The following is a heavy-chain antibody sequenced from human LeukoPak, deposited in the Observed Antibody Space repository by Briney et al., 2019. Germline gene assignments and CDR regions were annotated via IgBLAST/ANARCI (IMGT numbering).Heavy chain of an antibody. D-gene: IGHD3-10*01. CDR2: ISSSSSYI. CDR3: AREDHDSGSYFDY. CDR1: GFTFSSYS. J-gene: IGHJ4*02. Sequence: PGGSLRLSCAASGFTFSSYSMNWVRQAPGKGLEWVSSISSSSSYIYYADSVKGRFTISRDNAKNSLYLQMNSLRAEDTAVYYCAREDHDSGSYFDYWGQGTLVTVSS. V-gene: IGHV3-21*01.